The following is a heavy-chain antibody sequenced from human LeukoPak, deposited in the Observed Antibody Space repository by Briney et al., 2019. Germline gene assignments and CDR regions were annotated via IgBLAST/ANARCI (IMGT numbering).Heavy chain of an antibody. V-gene: IGHV4-59*01. D-gene: IGHD6-13*01. Sequence: SETLSLTCAVYGGSFSGYYWSWIRQPPGKGLEWIGYIYYSGSTNYNPSLKSRVTISVDTSKNQFSLKLSSVTAADTAVYYCARGGSIAAAGTPIDYWGQGTLVTVSS. CDR1: GGSFSGYY. CDR2: IYYSGST. CDR3: ARGGSIAAAGTPIDY. J-gene: IGHJ4*02.